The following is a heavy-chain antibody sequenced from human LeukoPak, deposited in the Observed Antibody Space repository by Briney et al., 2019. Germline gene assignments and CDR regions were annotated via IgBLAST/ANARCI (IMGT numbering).Heavy chain of an antibody. CDR1: GYTFTSYD. Sequence: ASVKVSCKASGYTFTSYDFNWLRQATGQGPEWMGWMNPNSGATGYAQKFQGRVTMTRDTSISTAYMELSRLRSDDTAVYYCARLDYSNAYYYGMDVWGQGTTVTVSS. CDR2: MNPNSGAT. D-gene: IGHD4-11*01. V-gene: IGHV1-8*01. CDR3: ARLDYSNAYYYGMDV. J-gene: IGHJ6*02.